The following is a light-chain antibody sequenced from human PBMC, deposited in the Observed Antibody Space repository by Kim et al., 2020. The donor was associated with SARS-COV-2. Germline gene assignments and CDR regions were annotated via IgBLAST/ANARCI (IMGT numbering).Light chain of an antibody. Sequence: QSVLTQPPSASGTPGQRVTISCFGSSTNIGGNSVNWYQQLPGTAPKLLIYNDNQWPSGVPDRFSGSKSGTSASLAISGLQSEDDADYYCAAWDDSLSGWVFGGGTKLTVL. V-gene: IGLV1-44*01. J-gene: IGLJ3*02. CDR3: AAWDDSLSGWV. CDR1: STNIGGNS. CDR2: NDN.